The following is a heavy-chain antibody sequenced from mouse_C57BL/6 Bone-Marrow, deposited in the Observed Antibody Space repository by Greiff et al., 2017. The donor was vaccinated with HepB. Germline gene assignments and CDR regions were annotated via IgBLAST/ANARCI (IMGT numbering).Heavy chain of an antibody. J-gene: IGHJ4*01. V-gene: IGHV1-59*01. Sequence: QVQLQHPGAELVRPGTSVKLSCKASGYTFTSYWMHWVKQRPGQGLEWIGVIDPSDSYTNYNQKFKGKATLTVDTSSSTAYMQLSSLTSEDSAVYYCARDYGYDVGYYYAMDYWGQGTSVTVSS. D-gene: IGHD2-2*01. CDR3: ARDYGYDVGYYYAMDY. CDR2: IDPSDSYT. CDR1: GYTFTSYW.